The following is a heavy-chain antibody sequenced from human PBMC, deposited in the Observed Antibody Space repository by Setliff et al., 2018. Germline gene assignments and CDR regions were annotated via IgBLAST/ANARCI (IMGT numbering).Heavy chain of an antibody. V-gene: IGHV3-7*01. CDR3: ARDPSYYGSGSYYNRYNWFDP. J-gene: IGHJ5*02. D-gene: IGHD3-10*01. CDR1: GFTFSRYW. Sequence: PGGSLRLSCAASGFTFSRYWMSWVRQAPGKGLEWVANIKEDGSEKYYMDSVKGRFTISRDNAKNSLYLQMNSLRAEDTAVYYCARDPSYYGSGSYYNRYNWFDPWGQGTLVTVS. CDR2: IKEDGSEK.